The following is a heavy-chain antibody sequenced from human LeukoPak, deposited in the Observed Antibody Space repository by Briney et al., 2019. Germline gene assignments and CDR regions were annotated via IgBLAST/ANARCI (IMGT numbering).Heavy chain of an antibody. Sequence: GGSLRRSCAASGFTFIDYDMHWVRQVIGKGLEWVWPMGIRGDTHDSGSVKGRFTISRENAESSLYLQMNSLRAEDTAVYYCARGGIQVSGIDAFDYWGQGTLVTVSS. V-gene: IGHV3-13*01. CDR1: GFTFIDYD. CDR2: MGIRGDT. CDR3: ARGGIQVSGIDAFDY. D-gene: IGHD6-19*01. J-gene: IGHJ4*02.